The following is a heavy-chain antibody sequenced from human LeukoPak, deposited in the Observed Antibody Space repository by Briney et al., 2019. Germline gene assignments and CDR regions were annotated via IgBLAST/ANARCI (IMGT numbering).Heavy chain of an antibody. D-gene: IGHD6-13*01. J-gene: IGHJ4*02. CDR1: GFTFSSYS. CDR2: ISSSSSYI. V-gene: IGHV3-21*01. CDR3: ARGELSSSWLPDLDY. Sequence: GGSLRLSCAASGFTFSSYSMNWVRQAPGKGLEWVSSISSSSSYIYYADSVKGRFTISRDNAKNSLYLQMNSLRAEDTAVYHCARGELSSSWLPDLDYWGQGTLVTVSS.